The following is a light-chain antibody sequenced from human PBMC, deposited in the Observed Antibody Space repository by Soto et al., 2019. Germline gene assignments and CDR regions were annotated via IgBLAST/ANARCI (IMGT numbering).Light chain of an antibody. J-gene: IGLJ1*01. V-gene: IGLV2-8*01. CDR3: SSYAGRNSYV. CDR2: EVS. Sequence: QSALTQPPSASGSPGQSVTISCTGISSDVGSYNYVSWYQQHPGKAPKLMIYEVSKRPSGVPDRFSGSKSGNTASLTVSGLQAEDEADYYCSSYAGRNSYVFGTGTKLTVL. CDR1: SSDVGSYNY.